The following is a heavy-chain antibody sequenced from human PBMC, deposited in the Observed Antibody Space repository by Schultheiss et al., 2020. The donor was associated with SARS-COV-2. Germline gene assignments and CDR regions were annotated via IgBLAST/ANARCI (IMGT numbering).Heavy chain of an antibody. CDR3: ARSTETTVYYYYGMDV. J-gene: IGHJ6*02. V-gene: IGHV1-18*01. D-gene: IGHD4-17*01. CDR1: GYTFTSYD. CDR2: SIPSFNTR. Sequence: ASVKVSCKASGYTFTSYDINWVRQATGQGLEWMGGSIPSFNTRNYAQKLQGRVTMTTDTSTTTAYMELRSLRSDDTAVYYCARSTETTVYYYYGMDVWGQGTTVTVSS.